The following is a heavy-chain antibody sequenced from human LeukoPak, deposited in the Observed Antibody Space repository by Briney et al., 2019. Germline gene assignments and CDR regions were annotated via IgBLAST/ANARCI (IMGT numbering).Heavy chain of an antibody. D-gene: IGHD3-22*01. CDR1: GFTVTSNY. V-gene: IGHV3-66*01. CDR3: ARESNSGYYLSY. J-gene: IGHJ4*02. CDR2: IYNDGRT. Sequence: GGSPRLSCAASGFTVTSNYMSWVRQAPGKGLEWVSVIYNDGRTYYADSVKGRFTISRDNSKNTLYLQMNSLRAEDTAVYYCARESNSGYYLSYWGQGTPVTVSS.